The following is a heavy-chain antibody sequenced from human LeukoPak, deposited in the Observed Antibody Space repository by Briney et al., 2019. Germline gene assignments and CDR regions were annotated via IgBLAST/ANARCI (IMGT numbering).Heavy chain of an antibody. J-gene: IGHJ5*02. CDR1: GFTFSSYS. CDR3: ARGIIVVVAVTSIGFDP. Sequence: GGSLRLSCAASGFTFSSYSMNWVRQAPGKGLEWVSYITGSISTIYYADSVKGRFTITRDNSKNTLYLQMNSLRAEDTAIYYCARGIIVVVAVTSIGFDPWGQGTLVTVSS. CDR2: ITGSISTI. V-gene: IGHV3-48*01. D-gene: IGHD2-15*01.